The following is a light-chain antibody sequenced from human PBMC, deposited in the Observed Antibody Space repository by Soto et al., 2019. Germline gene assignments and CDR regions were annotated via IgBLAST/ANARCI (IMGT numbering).Light chain of an antibody. J-gene: IGKJ1*01. CDR3: QQSYSTPRT. CDR1: QSISSY. CDR2: AAS. Sequence: DIQMTQSPSSQSASVGDRVTITCRASQSISSYLNWYQQKPGKAPKLLIYAASSLQSGVPSRFSGSGSGTDYTLTISSLQTEDFTTYYCQQSYSTPRTFGQGTKVEIK. V-gene: IGKV1-39*01.